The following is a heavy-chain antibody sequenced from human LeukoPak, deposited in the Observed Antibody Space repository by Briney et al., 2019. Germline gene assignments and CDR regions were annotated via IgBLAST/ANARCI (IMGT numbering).Heavy chain of an antibody. D-gene: IGHD3-22*01. V-gene: IGHV4-34*01. CDR2: MSPSGSS. J-gene: IGHJ6*03. CDR3: AQGRQDVNMILVVMAGVSYYLDV. Sequence: PSETLSLTCAVYGGSFSDYYWTWIRQTPGKGLEWIVEMSPSGSSNYNPSLKSRVTISVDTSKNQFSLKLRSVTAADTAVYYCAQGRQDVNMILVVMAGVSYYLDVWSKGTTVTVS. CDR1: GGSFSDYY.